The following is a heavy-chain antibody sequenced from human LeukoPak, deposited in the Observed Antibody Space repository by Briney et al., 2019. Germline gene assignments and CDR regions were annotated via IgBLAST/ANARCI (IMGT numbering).Heavy chain of an antibody. J-gene: IGHJ4*02. Sequence: PSETLSLTCAVSGDSISSRNWWNWVRQSPGKGLGWVGEISHGGITKYNPSLKNRVTISKDNSRNEFSLKLNSVTAADTAVYFCARSAGWWSLDYWGQGALVTVSA. CDR3: ARSAGWWSLDY. D-gene: IGHD2-8*02. CDR2: ISHGGIT. CDR1: GDSISSRNW. V-gene: IGHV4-4*02.